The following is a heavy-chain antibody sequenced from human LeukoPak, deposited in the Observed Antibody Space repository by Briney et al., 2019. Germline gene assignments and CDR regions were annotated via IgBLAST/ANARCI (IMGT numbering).Heavy chain of an antibody. Sequence: GGSLRLSCAASGFTFSSYAMHWVRQAPGKGLEWVAVISYDGSNKYYADSVKGRFTISRDNSKNTLYLQMNSLRAEDTAVYYCARDLGFMITFGGVTDHWGQGTLVTVSS. V-gene: IGHV3-30*04. D-gene: IGHD3-16*01. CDR3: ARDLGFMITFGGVTDH. CDR1: GFTFSSYA. CDR2: ISYDGSNK. J-gene: IGHJ4*02.